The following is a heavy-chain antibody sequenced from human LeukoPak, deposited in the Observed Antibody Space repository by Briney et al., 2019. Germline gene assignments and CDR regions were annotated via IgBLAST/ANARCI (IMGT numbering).Heavy chain of an antibody. Sequence: GGSLRLSCAAAGFTFSSFSMNWVRQAPGKGLEWLSYISSKSSAIYYADSLKGRFTIYRDNTNHSLYLQTDRLRAEHTAVYYSVRVIGSYCCSAYWGQGTLVTVSS. J-gene: IGHJ4*02. D-gene: IGHD3-16*02. CDR1: GFTFSSFS. CDR2: ISSKSSAI. CDR3: VRVIGSYCCSAY. V-gene: IGHV3-48*04.